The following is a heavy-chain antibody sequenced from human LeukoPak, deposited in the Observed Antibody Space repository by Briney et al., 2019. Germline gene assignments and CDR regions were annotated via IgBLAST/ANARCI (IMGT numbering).Heavy chain of an antibody. CDR1: GYSFTSYW. CDR2: IYPCDDT. J-gene: IGHJ3*02. V-gene: IGHV5-51*04. Sequence: GESVNLSGNGSGYSFTSYWIAWVRQMPGKGLEGMGIIYPCDDTRYAQSFQGSVPISADKPNRTAYLQWSSLKASDTAMYYCASPVLTQNPLNPFTSCGQGTMVTVSS. CDR3: ASPVLTQNPLNPFTS. D-gene: IGHD3-10*01.